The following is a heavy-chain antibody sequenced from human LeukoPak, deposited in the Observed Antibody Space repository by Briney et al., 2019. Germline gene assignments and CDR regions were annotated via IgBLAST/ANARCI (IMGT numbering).Heavy chain of an antibody. J-gene: IGHJ6*02. V-gene: IGHV1-3*01. Sequence: ASVKVSCKASGYTFTSYAMHWVRQAPGQRLEWMGWINAGNGNTKYSQKFQGRVTITRDTSASTAYMELSSLRSDATAIYYCARDFLGRTNGGSNYFGMDVWGQGTTVTVSS. D-gene: IGHD2-8*01. CDR1: GYTFTSYA. CDR3: ARDFLGRTNGGSNYFGMDV. CDR2: INAGNGNT.